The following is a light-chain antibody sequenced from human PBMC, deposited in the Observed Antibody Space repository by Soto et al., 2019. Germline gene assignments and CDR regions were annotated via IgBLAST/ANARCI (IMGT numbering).Light chain of an antibody. V-gene: IGKV3-15*01. J-gene: IGKJ1*01. CDR1: QSVSSN. CDR3: QHYNNWPPWT. CDR2: GAS. Sequence: EIVMTQSPATLSVSPGERATLSCRASQSVSSNLAWYQQTPGQAPRLLIYGASTRATSIPARCSGSGSVTEFTLTISSLQSEDFAVYDCQHYNNWPPWTFGQGTKVEIK.